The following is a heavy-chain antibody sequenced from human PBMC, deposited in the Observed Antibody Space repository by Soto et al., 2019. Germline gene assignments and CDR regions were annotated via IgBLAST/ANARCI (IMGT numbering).Heavy chain of an antibody. V-gene: IGHV4-31*03. J-gene: IGHJ4*02. CDR2: IYYSGST. CDR1: GGSISSGGYY. CDR3: ARGDDFWSGYYTFGY. D-gene: IGHD3-3*01. Sequence: QVQLQESGPGLVKPSQTLSLTCTVSGGSISSGGYYWSWIRQHPGKGLEWIGYIYYSGSTYYNPSLKSRVTISVDTSKNQFSLKLGAVAAADTAVYYCARGDDFWSGYYTFGYWGQGTLVTVSS.